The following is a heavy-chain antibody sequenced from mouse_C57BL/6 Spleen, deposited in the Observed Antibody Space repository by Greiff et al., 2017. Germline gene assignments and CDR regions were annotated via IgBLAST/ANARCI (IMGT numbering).Heavy chain of an antibody. CDR2: INPNNGGF. Sequence: VQLQQSGPELVKPGASVKMSCKASGYTFTDYNMHWVKQSHGKSLEWIGYINPNNGGFSYNQKSTGKATLTVTKSSSTAYMERRSLTSEDSAVYYCASGGNFYWYFDVWGTGTTVTVSS. V-gene: IGHV1-22*01. J-gene: IGHJ1*03. CDR3: ASGGNFYWYFDV. D-gene: IGHD2-1*01. CDR1: GYTFTDYN.